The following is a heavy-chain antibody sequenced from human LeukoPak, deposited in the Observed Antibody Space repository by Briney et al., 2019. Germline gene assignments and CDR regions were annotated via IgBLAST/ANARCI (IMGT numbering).Heavy chain of an antibody. CDR1: GFTFSSYS. J-gene: IGHJ4*02. D-gene: IGHD6-13*01. CDR3: ARDLKQQLISN. Sequence: PGGSLRLSCAASGFTFSSYSMNWVRQAPGKGLEWVSYISSSSSTIYYADSVKGRFTISRDNAKNSLYLQMNCLRDEDTAVYYCARDLKQQLISNCGQGTLVTVSS. CDR2: ISSSSSTI. V-gene: IGHV3-48*02.